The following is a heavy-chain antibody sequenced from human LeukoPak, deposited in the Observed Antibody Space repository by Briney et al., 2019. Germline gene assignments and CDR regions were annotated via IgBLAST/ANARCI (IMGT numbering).Heavy chain of an antibody. Sequence: PSETLSLTCAVYGGSFSAHYWNWIRQSPEQGLEWIGEINNSGSTNYNPSLKSRVTISVDTSKNQFSLKLSSVTAADTAVYYCARGFGDYWGQGTLVTVSS. CDR2: INNSGST. V-gene: IGHV4-34*01. D-gene: IGHD3-3*01. J-gene: IGHJ4*02. CDR3: ARGFGDY. CDR1: GGSFSAHY.